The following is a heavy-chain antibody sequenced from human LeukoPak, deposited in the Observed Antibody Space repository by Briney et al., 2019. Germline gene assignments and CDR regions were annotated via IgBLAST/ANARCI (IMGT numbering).Heavy chain of an antibody. Sequence: GGSLKLSCAASGFTFSSYSMNWVRQAPGNGLEWVSSISSSGSYIYYADSVKGRFTISRDNAKNSLYLQMNSLRAEDTAVYYCARDYAGITIFGVVPVIWGQGTMVTVSS. CDR3: ARDYAGITIFGVVPVI. J-gene: IGHJ3*02. CDR1: GFTFSSYS. V-gene: IGHV3-21*01. CDR2: ISSSGSYI. D-gene: IGHD3-3*01.